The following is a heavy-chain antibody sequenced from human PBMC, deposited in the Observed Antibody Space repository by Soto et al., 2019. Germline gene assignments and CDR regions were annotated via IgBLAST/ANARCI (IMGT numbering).Heavy chain of an antibody. D-gene: IGHD5-12*01. CDR3: ARHSGYDYVFDY. CDR1: GYTFTGYY. J-gene: IGHJ4*02. CDR2: INPNNGDT. Sequence: ASLKLSCKASGYTFTGYYIHLVRQAPGQGLEWMGWINPNNGDTNCAQKFQGRVSMTRDTSTSTAYMELSSLRFDDTAVYYCARHSGYDYVFDYWGQGTLVTVSS. V-gene: IGHV1-2*02.